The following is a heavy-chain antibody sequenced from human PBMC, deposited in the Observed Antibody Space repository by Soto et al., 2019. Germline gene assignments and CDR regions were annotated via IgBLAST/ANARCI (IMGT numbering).Heavy chain of an antibody. Sequence: QVHLVQSGDEVKHPGASVRVSCKASGITYSTYAIHWVRQAPGQGLEWMGWINAGEGYTRYSQDFQGRVTLTTVTSASTTYMDLSNLTFEDTAVYYCARAISGYVTWGQGTQVTVSS. V-gene: IGHV1-3*01. CDR2: INAGEGYT. CDR1: GITYSTYA. J-gene: IGHJ5*02. D-gene: IGHD5-12*01. CDR3: ARAISGYVT.